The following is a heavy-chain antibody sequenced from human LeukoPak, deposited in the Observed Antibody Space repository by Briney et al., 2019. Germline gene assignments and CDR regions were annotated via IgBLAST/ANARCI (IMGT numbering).Heavy chain of an antibody. D-gene: IGHD3-22*01. V-gene: IGHV3-74*01. Sequence: GGSLRLSCAASGFTFSSYWMHWVRQAPGKGLVWVSRISSDGSTTNYADSVKGRFTISRDNAKNTLYLQLNSLRAEDTAVYYCARHYYDSSTNWFDPWGQGTLVTVSS. CDR3: ARHYYDSSTNWFDP. J-gene: IGHJ5*02. CDR1: GFTFSSYW. CDR2: ISSDGSTT.